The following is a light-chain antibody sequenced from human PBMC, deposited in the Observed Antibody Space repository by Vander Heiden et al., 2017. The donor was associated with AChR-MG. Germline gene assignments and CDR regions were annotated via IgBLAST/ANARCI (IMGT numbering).Light chain of an antibody. CDR2: DAS. V-gene: IGKV1-33*01. CDR3: QQYDNLPLT. Sequence: DIQMTQSPSFLSASVGDRVTITCQASQDVSNYLNRYQQKPGKAPKRLIYDASNLETGVPSRFSGSGSGTDFTFTISSLQPEDIATYYCQQYDNLPLTFGGGTKVEIK. CDR1: QDVSNY. J-gene: IGKJ4*01.